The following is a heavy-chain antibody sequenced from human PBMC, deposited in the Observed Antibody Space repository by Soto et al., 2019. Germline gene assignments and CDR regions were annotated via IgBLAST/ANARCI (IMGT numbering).Heavy chain of an antibody. V-gene: IGHV3-23*01. CDR1: VFTFSDYG. CDR2: ISGASSNK. Sequence: LRLSCEASVFTFSDYGMSWVRQAPGKGLEWVSAISGASSNKYYADSVKGRFTISRDNSKNTLYLEMNSLGVEDTAKYHCARAPATGSKQGFDLWGQGTVVTVSS. CDR3: ARAPATGSKQGFDL. J-gene: IGHJ4*02. D-gene: IGHD1-26*01.